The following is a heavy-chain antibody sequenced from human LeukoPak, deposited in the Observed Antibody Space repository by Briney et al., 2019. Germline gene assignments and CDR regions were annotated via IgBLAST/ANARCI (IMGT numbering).Heavy chain of an antibody. CDR3: AAGAFGGFDY. J-gene: IGHJ4*02. V-gene: IGHV3-48*01. D-gene: IGHD3-16*01. CDR2: ISSSSNTI. Sequence: GGSLRLSCAASGFTFSSYSMNWVRQAPGKGLEWISYISSSSNTIYYADSVKGRFTISRDNAKNSLYLQMNSLRAEDTAVYYCAAGAFGGFDYWGQGTLVTVSS. CDR1: GFTFSSYS.